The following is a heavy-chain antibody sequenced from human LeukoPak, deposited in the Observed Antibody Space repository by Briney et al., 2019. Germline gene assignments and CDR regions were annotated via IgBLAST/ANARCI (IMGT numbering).Heavy chain of an antibody. D-gene: IGHD5-12*01. J-gene: IGHJ4*02. CDR1: VRSIRNSSFY. V-gene: IGHV4-39*01. Sequence: SETLSLTCTVSVRSIRNSSFYWGWIRQPPGKGLEWIGNIYYGGSTYYNPSLKSRVTISVDTSKNQFSLKLSSVTAADTAVYYCARRDIVTTGTIDYWGQGTLVTVSS. CDR2: IYYGGST. CDR3: ARRDIVTTGTIDY.